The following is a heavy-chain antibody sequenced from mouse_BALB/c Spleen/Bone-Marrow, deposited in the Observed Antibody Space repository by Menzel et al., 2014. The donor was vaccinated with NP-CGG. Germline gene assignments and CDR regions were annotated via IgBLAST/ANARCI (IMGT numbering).Heavy chain of an antibody. J-gene: IGHJ2*01. CDR2: INPSNGGI. CDR1: GYTFTSYY. D-gene: IGHD4-1*01. CDR3: TRGRTWDFDY. Sequence: VQLQQSGAELVKPGASVKLSCKASGYTFTSYYMYWVKQRPGQGLEWIGEINPSNGGINFNEKFKSRATLTVDKSSSTAYMQLSSLTSEDSAVYDCTRGRTWDFDYWGQGTTLTVSS. V-gene: IGHV1S81*02.